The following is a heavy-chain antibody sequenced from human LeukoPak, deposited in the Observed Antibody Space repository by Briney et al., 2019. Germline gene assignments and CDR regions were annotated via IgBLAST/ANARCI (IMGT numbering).Heavy chain of an antibody. D-gene: IGHD3-22*01. Sequence: PGGSLRLSCGASGFTFSSYAMHWVRQAPGKGLDWVAVISHDGNNKYNADSVNGRFTISRDNSKNTLYLQMNSLRAEDTAVYYCARALPITMIVVVYPGGMDVWGQGTTVTVSS. CDR1: GFTFSSYA. J-gene: IGHJ6*02. CDR2: ISHDGNNK. CDR3: ARALPITMIVVVYPGGMDV. V-gene: IGHV3-30-3*01.